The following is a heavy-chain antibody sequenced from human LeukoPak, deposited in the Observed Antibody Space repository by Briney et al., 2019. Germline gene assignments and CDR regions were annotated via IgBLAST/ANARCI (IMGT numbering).Heavy chain of an antibody. CDR2: ISKTTTNI. V-gene: IGHV3-21*04. CDR3: AREEYYYDSSGYPK. J-gene: IGHJ4*02. D-gene: IGHD3-22*01. Sequence: GSLRLSCAASGFTFRSYNMNWVRQAPGKGLEWVSFISKTTTNIYYGDSVRGRFTISRDNAKNSIHLQMSSLRAEDTAVYYCAREEYYYDSSGYPKWGQGTLVTVSS. CDR1: GFTFRSYN.